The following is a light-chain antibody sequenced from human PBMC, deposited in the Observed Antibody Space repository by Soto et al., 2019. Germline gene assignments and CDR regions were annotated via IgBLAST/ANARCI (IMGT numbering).Light chain of an antibody. CDR3: QHYHALPLT. V-gene: IGKV3-15*01. CDR1: QSVSSN. Sequence: EIVMTQSPATLSVSLGERATLSCRASQSVSSNLAWYQQKPGQAPRLHIFGASTRATGIPARFSGSGSGTEFTLTISSLQSEDFAVYHCQHYHALPLTFGGGTKVEIK. CDR2: GAS. J-gene: IGKJ4*01.